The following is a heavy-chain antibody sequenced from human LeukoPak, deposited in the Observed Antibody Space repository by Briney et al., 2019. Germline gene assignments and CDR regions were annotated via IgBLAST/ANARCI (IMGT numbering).Heavy chain of an antibody. Sequence: GGSLRLSCAASGLTVSNNYMSWVRQAPGKGLEWVSVLYSGGTTYYADSVKGRFTISRDNSKNTLYVQMNSLRAEDTAVYYCAKVPKGGYFDYWGQGTLVTVSS. CDR2: LYSGGTT. CDR3: AKVPKGGYFDY. CDR1: GLTVSNNY. J-gene: IGHJ4*02. V-gene: IGHV3-53*01.